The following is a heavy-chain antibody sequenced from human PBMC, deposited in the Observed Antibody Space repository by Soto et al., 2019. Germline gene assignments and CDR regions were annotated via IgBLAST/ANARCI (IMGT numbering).Heavy chain of an antibody. CDR3: AREYYEYGLDV. J-gene: IGHJ6*02. V-gene: IGHV3-48*02. Sequence: GGSLRLSCAASGFSFSTYSMNWVRQAPGKGLEWVAYISSRGNNIYYPDSVKGRFTISRDNAKNSLNLQMNSLRDEDTAVYYCAREYYEYGLDVWGQGTTVTVSS. CDR1: GFSFSTYS. D-gene: IGHD3-16*01. CDR2: ISSRGNNI.